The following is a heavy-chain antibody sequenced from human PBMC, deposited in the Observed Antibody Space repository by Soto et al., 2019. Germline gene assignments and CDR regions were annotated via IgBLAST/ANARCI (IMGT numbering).Heavy chain of an antibody. CDR1: GYTFTSYG. Sequence: ASVKVSCKASGYTFTSYGISWVRQAPGQGLEWMGWISAYNGNTNYAQKLQGRVTMTTDTSTSTAYMELRSLRSDDTAVYYCARDSSVSEMPEGMDVWGQGTTVTVSS. D-gene: IGHD3-22*01. J-gene: IGHJ6*02. CDR2: ISAYNGNT. V-gene: IGHV1-18*01. CDR3: ARDSSVSEMPEGMDV.